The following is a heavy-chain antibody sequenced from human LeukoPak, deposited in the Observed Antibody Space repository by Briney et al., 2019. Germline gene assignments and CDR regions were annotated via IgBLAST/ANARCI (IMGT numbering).Heavy chain of an antibody. V-gene: IGHV3-30*02. CDR2: IRYDGSNK. J-gene: IGHJ4*02. D-gene: IGHD3-3*01. CDR3: AKENVLRFLEWLLYFDY. CDR1: GFTFSSYA. Sequence: GGSLRLSCAASGFTFSSYAMSWVRQAPGKGLEWVAFIRYDGSNKYYADSVKGRFTISRDNSKNTLYLQMNSLRAEDTAVYYCAKENVLRFLEWLLYFDYWGQGTLVTVSS.